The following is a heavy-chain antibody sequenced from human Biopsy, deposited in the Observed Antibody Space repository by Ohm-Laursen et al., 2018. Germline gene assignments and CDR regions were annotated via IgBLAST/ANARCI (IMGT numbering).Heavy chain of an antibody. D-gene: IGHD3-3*01. V-gene: IGHV1-69*17. Sequence: SSVKVSCKASGGTFSNYAISWVRQAPGEGLEWMGGIIAVSGLVNYAPKFQGRVSITADKSTTTDYMELSNLKSEDTAVYYCATPFQYYDSWGGYPPFDHWGQGTLVTVSS. CDR1: GGTFSNYA. CDR3: ATPFQYYDSWGGYPPFDH. CDR2: IIAVSGLV. J-gene: IGHJ4*02.